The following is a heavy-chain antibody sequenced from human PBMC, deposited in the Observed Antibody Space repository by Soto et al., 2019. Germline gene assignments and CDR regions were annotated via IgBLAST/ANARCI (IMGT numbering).Heavy chain of an antibody. V-gene: IGHV3-53*01. J-gene: IGHJ5*02. CDR3: ATGLTLPVRPSFDT. CDR1: GFTISGNY. D-gene: IGHD2-21*02. CDR2: IFSGDNT. Sequence: EVQLVESGGGLIQPGGSLRLSCAASGFTISGNYITWVRQAPGKGLEWVSVIFSGDNTFYSDSVKGRFTISRDSSKNTVYLQMNRLRGDATAVYFCATGLTLPVRPSFDTWGQGTLLTVSS.